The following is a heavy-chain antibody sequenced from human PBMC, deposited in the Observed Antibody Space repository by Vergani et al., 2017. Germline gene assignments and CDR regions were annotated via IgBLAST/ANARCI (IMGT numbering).Heavy chain of an antibody. CDR1: GGSVRTSIGYY. V-gene: IGHV4-61*02. Sequence: QVQLQESGPGLVKPSQTLSLSCTVSGGSVRTSIGYYWTWIRQPAGKTLEWIGEIFSSGTTNYNPSFKNRVTMSVDTSKNQFSLKLNSVTAADTAVYYCARAPGRRCSGGSCYSSFRWFDPWGQGTLVTVFS. J-gene: IGHJ5*02. CDR2: IFSSGTT. CDR3: ARAPGRRCSGGSCYSSFRWFDP. D-gene: IGHD2-15*01.